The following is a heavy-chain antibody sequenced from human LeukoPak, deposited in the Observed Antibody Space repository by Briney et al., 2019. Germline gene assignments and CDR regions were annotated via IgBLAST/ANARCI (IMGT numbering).Heavy chain of an antibody. V-gene: IGHV4-30-2*01. J-gene: IGHJ3*02. CDR3: ARHDVTEVAFDI. CDR2: IHHSGDT. CDR1: GGSISSGGYY. Sequence: PSETLSLTRTVSGGSISSGGYYWSWIRQPPGKGLEWIGYIHHSGDTYQNPSLKSRVTVSSDRSKNQFYLKLSSVTAADTAVYYCARHDVTEVAFDIWGQGTMVTVSS.